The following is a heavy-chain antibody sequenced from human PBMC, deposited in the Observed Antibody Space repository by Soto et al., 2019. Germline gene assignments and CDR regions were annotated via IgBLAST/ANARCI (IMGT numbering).Heavy chain of an antibody. V-gene: IGHV3-23*01. J-gene: IGHJ4*02. Sequence: VGSLRLSCAASGFKFSNYAMSWVRQAPGKGLEWVSLISATGGGTYYADSVKGRFTISRDNSHNTLYLQVHSLTAEDTAVYYCAKGRRAGGNSAFYFDFWGQGAQVTVSS. CDR3: AKGRRAGGNSAFYFDF. CDR1: GFKFSNYA. D-gene: IGHD3-16*01. CDR2: ISATGGGT.